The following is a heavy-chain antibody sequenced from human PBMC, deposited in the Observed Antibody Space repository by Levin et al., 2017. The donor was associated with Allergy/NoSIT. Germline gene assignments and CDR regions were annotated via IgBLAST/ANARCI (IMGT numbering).Heavy chain of an antibody. J-gene: IGHJ6*02. CDR1: GYTFTGYY. CDR2: INPNSGGT. CDR3: AREPVGAGWGLYYGMDV. Sequence: ASVKVSCKASGYTFTGYYMHWVRQAPGQGLEWMGWINPNSGGTNYAQKFQGRVTMTRDTSISTAYMELSRLRSDDTAVYYCAREPVGAGWGLYYGMDVWGQGTTVTVSS. V-gene: IGHV1-2*02. D-gene: IGHD1-26*01.